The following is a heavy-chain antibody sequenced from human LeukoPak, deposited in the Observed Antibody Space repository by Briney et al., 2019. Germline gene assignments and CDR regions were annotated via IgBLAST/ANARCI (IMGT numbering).Heavy chain of an antibody. CDR1: GGTFSSYS. Sequence: ASVTVSCKASGGTFSSYSISWVRQAPGQGLEWMGRIIHILGIANYAQKFQGRVTITADKSTSTACMELSSLRSEDTAVYYCARDVAYDFWSGNIGEHFDYWGQGTLVTVSS. J-gene: IGHJ4*02. V-gene: IGHV1-69*04. D-gene: IGHD3-3*01. CDR2: IIHILGIA. CDR3: ARDVAYDFWSGNIGEHFDY.